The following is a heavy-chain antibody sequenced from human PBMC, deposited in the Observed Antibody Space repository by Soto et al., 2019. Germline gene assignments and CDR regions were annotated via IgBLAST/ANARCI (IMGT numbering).Heavy chain of an antibody. V-gene: IGHV5-51*01. Sequence: GESLKISCKGSGYSFTSYWIGWVRQMPGKGLEWMGIIYPGDSDTRYSPSFQGQVTISADKSISTAYLQWSSLKASDTAMYYCARHHGSPYYYDSSGYYFGYWGQGTLVTVSS. J-gene: IGHJ4*02. D-gene: IGHD3-22*01. CDR1: GYSFTSYW. CDR2: IYPGDSDT. CDR3: ARHHGSPYYYDSSGYYFGY.